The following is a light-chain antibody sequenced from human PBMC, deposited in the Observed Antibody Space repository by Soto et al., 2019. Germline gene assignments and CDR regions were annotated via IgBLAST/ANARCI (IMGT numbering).Light chain of an antibody. Sequence: QSALTQPPSASGSPGQSVTISCTGTSSDVGTYNYVSWYQQHPGKAPQLMIYDVSKRPSGVPDRFSGSKSGNTASLTVSGLQAEDEADYYCISYAGSRIWVFGGGTKLTVL. J-gene: IGLJ3*02. CDR1: SSDVGTYNY. CDR3: ISYAGSRIWV. CDR2: DVS. V-gene: IGLV2-8*01.